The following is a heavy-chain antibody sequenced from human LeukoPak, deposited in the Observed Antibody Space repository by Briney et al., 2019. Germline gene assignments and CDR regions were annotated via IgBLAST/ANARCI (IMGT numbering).Heavy chain of an antibody. Sequence: GGSLRLSCAASGFTFSSNYMSWVRQAPGKGLEWVSVIYSGGTTYYTDSVKGRFTISRDNSKNSLYLQMNSLRAEDTAVYYCARDAEGIDAFDIWGQGTMVTVSS. J-gene: IGHJ3*02. CDR3: ARDAEGIDAFDI. CDR1: GFTFSSNY. V-gene: IGHV3-66*01. CDR2: IYSGGTT.